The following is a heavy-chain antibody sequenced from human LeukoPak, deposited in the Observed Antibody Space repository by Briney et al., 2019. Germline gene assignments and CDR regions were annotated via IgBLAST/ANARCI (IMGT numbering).Heavy chain of an antibody. J-gene: IGHJ4*02. CDR3: TSDTVDTAVGIDY. CDR1: GFTFSRHW. V-gene: IGHV3-74*01. D-gene: IGHD5-18*01. Sequence: PGGSLRLSCAASGFTFSRHWMHWVRQAPGRGLVWVSRINSDGSNTAYADSVKGRFTISRDNGKNTLYLQMNSLRAEDTAIYYCTSDTVDTAVGIDYWGQGTVVTVSS. CDR2: INSDGSNT.